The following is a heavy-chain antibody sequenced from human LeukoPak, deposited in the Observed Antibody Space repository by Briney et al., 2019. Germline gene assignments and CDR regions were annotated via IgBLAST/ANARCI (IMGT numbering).Heavy chain of an antibody. CDR1: GFTFSDYY. CDR2: ISSSGSTI. J-gene: IGHJ4*02. V-gene: IGHV3-11*01. D-gene: IGHD3-22*01. CDR3: ASSKYYYDSSGYDNYVSDY. Sequence: GGSLRLSCAASGFTFSDYYMSWIRQAPGKGLEWVSYISSSGSTIYYADSVKGRFTISRDNAKNSLYLQMNSPRAEDTAVYYCASSKYYYDSSGYDNYVSDYWGQGTLVTVSS.